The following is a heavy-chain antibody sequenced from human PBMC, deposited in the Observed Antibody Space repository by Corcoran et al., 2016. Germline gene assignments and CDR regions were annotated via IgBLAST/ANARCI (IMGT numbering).Heavy chain of an antibody. CDR3: ANSGIYCSGSNCYPQTYYFDY. V-gene: IGHV6-1*01. J-gene: IGHJ4*02. Sequence: QVQLQQSGPGLVKSSQTLSLTCAISGDSVSSNSAAWNWIRQSPSRGLEWLGRTYYRSKWYNDYAVSVKSRITINPDTSKNQFSLQLNSVTPEDTAVYYCANSGIYCSGSNCYPQTYYFDYWGQGTLVTVSS. CDR2: TYYRSKWYN. D-gene: IGHD2-15*01. CDR1: GDSVSSNSAA.